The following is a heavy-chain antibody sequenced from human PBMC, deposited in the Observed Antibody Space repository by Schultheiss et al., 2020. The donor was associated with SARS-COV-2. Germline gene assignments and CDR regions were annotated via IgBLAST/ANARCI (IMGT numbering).Heavy chain of an antibody. CDR3: ARRFFTQYYYGSGSIIYFDY. CDR2: IYYSGST. V-gene: IGHV4-39*07. CDR1: GGSISSSSYY. Sequence: SETLSLTCTVSGGSISSSSYYWGWIRQPPGKGLEWIGSIYYSGSTNYNPSLKSRVTISVDTSKNQFSLKLSSVTAADTAVYYCARRFFTQYYYGSGSIIYFDYWGQGTLVTVSS. D-gene: IGHD3-10*01. J-gene: IGHJ4*02.